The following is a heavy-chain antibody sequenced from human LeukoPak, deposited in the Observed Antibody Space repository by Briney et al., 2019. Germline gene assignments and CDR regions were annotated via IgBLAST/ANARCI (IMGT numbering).Heavy chain of an antibody. CDR3: ARDGRREVADSSGYNLDY. CDR1: GGTFSSYA. J-gene: IGHJ4*02. D-gene: IGHD3-22*01. CDR2: IIPIFGTA. V-gene: IGHV1-69*06. Sequence: HRASVKVSCKASGGTFSSYAISWVRQAPGQGLEWMGGIIPIFGTANYAQKFQGRVTITADKSTSTAYMELSSLRSEDTAVYYCARDGRREVADSSGYNLDYWGQGTLVTVSS.